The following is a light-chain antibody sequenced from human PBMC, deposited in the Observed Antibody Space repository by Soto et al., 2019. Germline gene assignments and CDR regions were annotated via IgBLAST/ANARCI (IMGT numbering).Light chain of an antibody. V-gene: IGKV3-11*01. CDR3: QQRSNWLT. CDR1: QSVSSY. J-gene: IGKJ5*01. CDR2: DAS. Sequence: EIVLTQSPATLSLSPGERATLSCRASQSVSSYLAWYQQKPGQAPRLLIYDASNRAPGIPARFSGSGSGTDFTLTISSLEPEDFAVYYCQQRSNWLTFGQGTRLEIK.